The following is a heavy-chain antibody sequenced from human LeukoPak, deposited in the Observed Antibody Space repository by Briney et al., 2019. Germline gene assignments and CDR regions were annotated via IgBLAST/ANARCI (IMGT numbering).Heavy chain of an antibody. Sequence: SATQSLTCTVSGRSISSYYWSWIRQPPGKGLEWLGYIYYSGSTNSNPSLKSRVTISVDTSKNQLSLKLSSVTAADTDVYYCARDGLDYDSSGYYYGGKNYFDYWGQGTLVTVSS. CDR2: IYYSGST. CDR3: ARDGLDYDSSGYYYGGKNYFDY. D-gene: IGHD3-22*01. J-gene: IGHJ4*02. CDR1: GRSISSYY. V-gene: IGHV4-59*01.